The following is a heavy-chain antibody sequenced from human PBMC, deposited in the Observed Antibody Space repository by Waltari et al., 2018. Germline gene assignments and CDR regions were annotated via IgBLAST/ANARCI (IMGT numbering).Heavy chain of an antibody. Sequence: QVQLQQWGAGLLKPSETLSLTCAVYGGSFSGYYWSWIRQPPGKGLEWIGEINHSGSTNYNPSLKSRVTISVDTSKNQFSLKLSSVTAADTAVYYCARAENIAVAGPRLYYYYYYGMDVWGQGTTVTVSS. CDR3: ARAENIAVAGPRLYYYYYYGMDV. D-gene: IGHD6-19*01. V-gene: IGHV4-34*01. J-gene: IGHJ6*02. CDR2: INHSGST. CDR1: GGSFSGYY.